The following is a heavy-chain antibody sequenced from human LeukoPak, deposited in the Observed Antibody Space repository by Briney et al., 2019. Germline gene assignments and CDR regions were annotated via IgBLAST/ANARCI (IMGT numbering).Heavy chain of an antibody. CDR3: AKERDYAEDMDV. CDR2: IWFDGTYE. D-gene: IGHD4-17*01. CDR1: GFTFSSYG. Sequence: GGSLRLSCAASGFTFSSYGMHWVRQAPGRGLEWVALIWFDGTYEYYADSVKGRSTISRDNSNKTLYPQMNSLRAEDTAVYYCAKERDYAEDMDVWGKGTTVTVSS. J-gene: IGHJ6*03. V-gene: IGHV3-33*06.